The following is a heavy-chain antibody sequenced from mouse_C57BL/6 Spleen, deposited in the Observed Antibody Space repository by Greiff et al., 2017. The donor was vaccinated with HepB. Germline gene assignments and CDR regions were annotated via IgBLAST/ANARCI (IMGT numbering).Heavy chain of an antibody. D-gene: IGHD3-2*02. V-gene: IGHV1-69*01. J-gene: IGHJ4*01. CDR2: IDPSDSYT. Sequence: QVQLQQPGAELVMPGASVKLSCKASGYTFTSYWMHWVKQRPGQGLEWIGEIDPSDSYTNYNQKFKGKSTLTVDKSSSTAYMQLSSLTSEDSAVYYCARGRRLYRDAMDYWGQGTSVTVSS. CDR1: GYTFTSYW. CDR3: ARGRRLYRDAMDY.